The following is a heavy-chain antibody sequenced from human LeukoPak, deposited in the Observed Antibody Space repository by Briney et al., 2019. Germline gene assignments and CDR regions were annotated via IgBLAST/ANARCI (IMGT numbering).Heavy chain of an antibody. V-gene: IGHV4-4*07. Sequence: PSETLSLTCTVSGGSISSYYWSWIRQPAGKGLEWIGRIYTSGSTNYNPSLKSRVTMSVDTSKNQFSLKLSSVTAADTAVYYCARGRRMITFGGVIVETDAFDIWGQGTMVTVSS. CDR2: IYTSGST. CDR1: GGSISSYY. D-gene: IGHD3-16*02. J-gene: IGHJ3*02. CDR3: ARGRRMITFGGVIVETDAFDI.